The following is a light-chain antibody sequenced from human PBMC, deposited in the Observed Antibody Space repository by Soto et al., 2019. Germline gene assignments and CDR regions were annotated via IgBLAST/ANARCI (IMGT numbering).Light chain of an antibody. CDR2: KAS. Sequence: DIQMTQSPSTLSASVGDRVTITCRASQSISSWLAWYQQKPGKAPKLLIYKASSLESGVPSRFSGSGSGTEFTLTISRLQHDDFATYYCQQYNSYCTFGQGTKVEIK. V-gene: IGKV1-5*03. J-gene: IGKJ1*01. CDR3: QQYNSYCT. CDR1: QSISSW.